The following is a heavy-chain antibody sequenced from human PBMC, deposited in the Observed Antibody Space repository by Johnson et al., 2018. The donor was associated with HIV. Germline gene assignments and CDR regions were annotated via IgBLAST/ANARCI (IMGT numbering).Heavy chain of an antibody. CDR2: IYSGGDT. CDR1: GFTVSSNS. CDR3: ARDRVPAAIGLAYRGAFDI. V-gene: IGHV3-66*03. Sequence: VQLVESGGGLIQPGGSLRLSCAASGFTVSSNSMTWVRQAPGKGLEWISVIYSGGDTYYADSVMGRFTISRDNSKNTLYLQMNSLRPEDTAVYYCARDRVPAAIGLAYRGAFDIWGQGTMVTVSS. D-gene: IGHD2-2*02. J-gene: IGHJ3*02.